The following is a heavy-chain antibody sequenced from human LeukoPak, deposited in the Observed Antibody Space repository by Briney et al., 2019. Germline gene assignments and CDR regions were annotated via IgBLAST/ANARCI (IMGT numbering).Heavy chain of an antibody. CDR3: AKGIVATIAPGYFDY. CDR1: GFTFSSYS. CDR2: ISGGGGST. D-gene: IGHD5-12*01. J-gene: IGHJ4*02. Sequence: GGSLRLSCAASGFTFSSYSMNWVRQAPGKGLEWVAAISGGGGSTYYADSVKGRFTISRDNSKNTLYLQMNSLRAEDTAVYYCAKGIVATIAPGYFDYWGQGTLVTVSS. V-gene: IGHV3-23*01.